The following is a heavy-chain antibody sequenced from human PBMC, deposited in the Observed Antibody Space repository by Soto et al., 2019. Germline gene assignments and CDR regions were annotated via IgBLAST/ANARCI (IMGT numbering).Heavy chain of an antibody. CDR1: GGTFSSYA. J-gene: IGHJ6*02. Sequence: QVQLVQSGAEVKKPGSSVKVSCKASGGTFSSYAISWVRQAPGQGLEWMGGIIPIFGTANYAQKFQGRVTITADESTSTAYMELSSLRSEDTAVYYCARGKDQNSGYIVATTGYYYGMDVWGQGTTVTVSS. D-gene: IGHD5-12*01. CDR2: IIPIFGTA. V-gene: IGHV1-69*01. CDR3: ARGKDQNSGYIVATTGYYYGMDV.